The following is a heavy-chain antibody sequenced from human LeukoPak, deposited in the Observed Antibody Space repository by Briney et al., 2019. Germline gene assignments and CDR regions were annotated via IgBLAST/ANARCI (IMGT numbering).Heavy chain of an antibody. D-gene: IGHD3-3*01. CDR3: ARVGSYYDFWSGYLDV. CDR2: INPSGGST. V-gene: IGHV1-46*01. CDR1: GYTFTSYG. Sequence: ASVKVSCKASGYTFTSYGISWVRQAPGQGLEWMGIINPSGGSTSYAQKFQGRVTMTRDTSTSTVYMELSSLRSEDTAVYYCARVGSYYDFWSGYLDVWGKGTTVTVSS. J-gene: IGHJ6*04.